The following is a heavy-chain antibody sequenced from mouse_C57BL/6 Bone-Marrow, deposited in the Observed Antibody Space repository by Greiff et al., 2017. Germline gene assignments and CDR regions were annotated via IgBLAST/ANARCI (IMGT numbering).Heavy chain of an antibody. CDR2: INPYNGGT. D-gene: IGHD2-1*01. J-gene: IGHJ2*01. CDR3: ARGYYFFDY. Sequence: VQLQQSGPVLVKPGASVKISCKASGYTFTDYYMNWVKQSHGKSLEWIGVINPYNGGTSYNQKFKGKATLTVDKSSSTAYMELNSLTSEDSAVYYCARGYYFFDYWGQGTTLTVSS. V-gene: IGHV1-19*01. CDR1: GYTFTDYY.